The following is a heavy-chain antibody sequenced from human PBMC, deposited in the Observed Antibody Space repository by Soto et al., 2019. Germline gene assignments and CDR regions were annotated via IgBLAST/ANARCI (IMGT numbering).Heavy chain of an antibody. V-gene: IGHV1-69*13. J-gene: IGHJ4*02. CDR1: GGTFSSYA. CDR2: IIPIFGTA. D-gene: IGHD3-16*01. Sequence: RASVKVSCKASGGTFSSYAISWVRQAPGQGLEWMGGIIPIFGTANCAQKFQGRVTITADESTSTAYMELSSLRSEDTAVYYCTWGEFPGWNWGQGTLVTVSS. CDR3: TWGEFPGWN.